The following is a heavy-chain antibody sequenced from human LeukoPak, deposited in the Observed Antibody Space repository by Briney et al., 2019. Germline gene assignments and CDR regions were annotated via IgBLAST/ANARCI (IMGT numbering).Heavy chain of an antibody. Sequence: SETLSLTCAVSGGSISSSNWWSWVRQPPGKGLEWIGEIYHSGSTNYNPSLKSRVTISVDKSKNQFSLKLSSVTAADTAVYYCARVDYGANPYFDYWGQGTLVTVSS. D-gene: IGHD4-23*01. CDR1: GGSISSSNW. J-gene: IGHJ4*02. V-gene: IGHV4-4*02. CDR3: ARVDYGANPYFDY. CDR2: IYHSGST.